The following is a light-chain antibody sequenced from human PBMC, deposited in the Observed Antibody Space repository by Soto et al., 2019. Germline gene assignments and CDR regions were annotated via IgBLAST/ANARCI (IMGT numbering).Light chain of an antibody. Sequence: DIQMTQSPSSLSASVGDRVTITFRASQGISNYLAWYQQKPGKVPKLLIYAASTLQSGVPSRFSGSGSGTDFTLTISSLQREDVATYYCQKYNSAPLTFGGGTKVDI. CDR1: QGISNY. CDR2: AAS. V-gene: IGKV1-27*01. J-gene: IGKJ4*01. CDR3: QKYNSAPLT.